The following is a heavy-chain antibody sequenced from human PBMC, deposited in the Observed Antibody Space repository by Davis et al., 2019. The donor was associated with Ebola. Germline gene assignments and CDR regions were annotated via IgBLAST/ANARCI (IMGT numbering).Heavy chain of an antibody. CDR1: GFTFSSSW. V-gene: IGHV3-7*03. Sequence: GESLKISCAASGFTFSSSWMSWVRQAPGKGLEWVANIKQDGSEKYYVDSVKGRFTISRDNAKNSLYLQMNSLRAEDTAVYYCAKDLTSVWDIVVVPAALDYYYYYMDVWGKGTTVTVSS. CDR2: IKQDGSEK. D-gene: IGHD2-2*01. J-gene: IGHJ6*03. CDR3: AKDLTSVWDIVVVPAALDYYYYYMDV.